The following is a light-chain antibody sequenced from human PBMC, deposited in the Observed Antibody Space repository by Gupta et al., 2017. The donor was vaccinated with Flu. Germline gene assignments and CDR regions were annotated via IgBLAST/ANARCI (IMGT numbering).Light chain of an antibody. Sequence: SLFTQPPSVSAAPGQEVPISFPGSSSNNGNNYVSWYQQLPGTAPQLLFYENDKRPSGIPDRFSGSTSCRSATLGTTGLQTGDEADYYCGTWDCSQGAVVFGGGTKLTVL. J-gene: IGLJ2*01. CDR3: GTWDCSQGAVV. V-gene: IGLV1-51*02. CDR2: END. CDR1: SSNNGNNY.